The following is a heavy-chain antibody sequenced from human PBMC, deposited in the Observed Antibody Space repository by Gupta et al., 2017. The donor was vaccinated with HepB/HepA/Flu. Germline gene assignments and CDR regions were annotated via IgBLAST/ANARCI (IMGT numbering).Heavy chain of an antibody. CDR1: GFTFSSYW. Sequence: EVQLVESGGGLVQPGGSLRLSCAASGFTFSSYWMSWVRQAPGKGLEWVANIKQDGSEKYYVDSVKGRFTISRDNAKNSLYLQMNSLRAEDTAVYYCARADHYYDSSGYYGFDYWGQGTLVTVSS. J-gene: IGHJ4*02. CDR3: ARADHYYDSSGYYGFDY. D-gene: IGHD3-22*01. V-gene: IGHV3-7*01. CDR2: IKQDGSEK.